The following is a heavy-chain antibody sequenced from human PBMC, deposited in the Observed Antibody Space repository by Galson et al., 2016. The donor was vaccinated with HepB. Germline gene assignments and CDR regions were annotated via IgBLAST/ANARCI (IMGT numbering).Heavy chain of an antibody. D-gene: IGHD1-7*01. CDR3: ARGVYWNYYYFDS. CDR1: GGSISSGGYS. V-gene: IGHV4-30-2*01. Sequence: TLSLTCAVSGGSISSGGYSWSWIRQPPGKGLEWIGYIYHSGTSFYSPSLKSRVTISVDGSNNQLSLKLTSVTAADTAIYYCARGVYWNYYYFDSWGQGTLVTVSS. J-gene: IGHJ4*02. CDR2: IYHSGTS.